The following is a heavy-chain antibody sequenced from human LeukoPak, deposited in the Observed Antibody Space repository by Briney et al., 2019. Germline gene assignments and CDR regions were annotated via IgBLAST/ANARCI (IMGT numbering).Heavy chain of an antibody. CDR3: ARGSQWLDYYMDV. Sequence: GGSLRLSCVASGFTFSYYWMHWVRQALGKGLVWVSRINSDGSSTTYADSVKGRFIISRDNAKNTVYLQMNSLRAEDTAVYYCARGSQWLDYYMDVWGKGTTVTVSS. CDR2: INSDGSST. CDR1: GFTFSYYW. V-gene: IGHV3-74*01. J-gene: IGHJ6*03. D-gene: IGHD6-19*01.